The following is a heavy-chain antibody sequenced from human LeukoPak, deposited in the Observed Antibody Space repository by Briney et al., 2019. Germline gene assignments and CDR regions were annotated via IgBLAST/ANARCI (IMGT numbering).Heavy chain of an antibody. Sequence: GGSLRLSCADSGFTLSTYAMHWVRQAPGKGLEWVAVISYDGSNKYYADSVKGRFTISRDNSKNTPYLQMNSLRAEDTAVYYCARGGFGVSGYDYAYYYYGMDVWGQGTTVTVSS. V-gene: IGHV3-30*04. J-gene: IGHJ6*02. CDR2: ISYDGSNK. D-gene: IGHD5-12*01. CDR3: ARGGFGVSGYDYAYYYYGMDV. CDR1: GFTLSTYA.